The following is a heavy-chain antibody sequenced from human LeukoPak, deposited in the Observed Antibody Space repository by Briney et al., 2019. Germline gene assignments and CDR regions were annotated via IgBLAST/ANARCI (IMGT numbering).Heavy chain of an antibody. CDR3: TRDMRPGCADV. CDR1: GFTFTDYA. V-gene: IGHV3-9*01. Sequence: GGSLRLSCSISGFTFTDYAVHWVRQVPGKGLEWVSGILWNGGETSYADSVKSRFTISRDKVKNFLYLQMNSLRVEDTALYFCTRDMRPGCADVWGGGATVSDCS. D-gene: IGHD6-19*01. CDR2: ILWNGGET. J-gene: IGHJ6*04.